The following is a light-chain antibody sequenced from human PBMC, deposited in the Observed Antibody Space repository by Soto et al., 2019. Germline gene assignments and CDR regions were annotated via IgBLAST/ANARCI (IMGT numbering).Light chain of an antibody. Sequence: DIPMTQSPSSLSASVGDRVTITCRASQGISNYLAWYQQKPGKVPKLLIYAASTLQSGVPSRFSGSGAGTDFTLTISSLQPEDVATYYRQKYNSARLTFGGETNVEIK. CDR1: QGISNY. J-gene: IGKJ4*01. V-gene: IGKV1-27*01. CDR3: QKYNSARLT. CDR2: AAS.